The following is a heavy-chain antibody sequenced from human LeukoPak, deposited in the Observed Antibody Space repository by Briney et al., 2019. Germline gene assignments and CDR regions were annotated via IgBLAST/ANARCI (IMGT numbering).Heavy chain of an antibody. J-gene: IGHJ5*02. V-gene: IGHV5-51*01. Sequence: GESLKISCKGSGYSFTSYWIGWVRQMPGKGLEWMGIIYPGDSDTRYSPSFQGQVTISADKSISTAYLQWSSLKASDTAMYYCARHARTRMARGVIINPPNWFDPWGQGTLVTVSS. CDR1: GYSFTSYW. CDR2: IYPGDSDT. CDR3: ARHARTRMARGVIINPPNWFDP. D-gene: IGHD3-10*01.